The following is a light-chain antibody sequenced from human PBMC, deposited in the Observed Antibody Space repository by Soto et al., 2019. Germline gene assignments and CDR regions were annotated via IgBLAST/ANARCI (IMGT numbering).Light chain of an antibody. J-gene: IGKJ1*01. V-gene: IGKV3D-20*02. CDR3: QQRSNWPWT. CDR1: QSVTITN. CDR2: DAS. Sequence: EIGLTQSPCTLSLSPGERATLSCRATQSVTITNLAWYQQKPGQAPRLLIYDASNRATGIPARFSGSGSGTDFTLTISSLEPEDFAVYYCQQRSNWPWTFGQGTKVDIK.